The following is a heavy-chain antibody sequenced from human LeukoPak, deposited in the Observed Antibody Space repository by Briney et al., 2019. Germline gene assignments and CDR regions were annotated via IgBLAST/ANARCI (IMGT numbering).Heavy chain of an antibody. V-gene: IGHV3-30-3*01. CDR2: ISYDGSNK. CDR3: AREAIAVAGPFRH. CDR1: GFTFSSYA. J-gene: IGHJ1*01. Sequence: GRSMRLSCAASGFTFSSYAMHWVRQAPGKGLEWVAVISYDGSNKYYADSVKGRFTISRDNAKKSLYLQMNSLRAEDTAVYYCAREAIAVAGPFRHWGQGTLVTVSS. D-gene: IGHD6-19*01.